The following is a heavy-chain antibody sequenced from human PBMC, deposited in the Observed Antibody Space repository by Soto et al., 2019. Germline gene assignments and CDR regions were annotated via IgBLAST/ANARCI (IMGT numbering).Heavy chain of an antibody. CDR2: VSHSGST. D-gene: IGHD5-18*01. CDR1: GGSISSAAYC. CDR3: AREYTYGSNFFDC. V-gene: IGHV4-31*03. J-gene: IGHJ4*02. Sequence: SETLSLTCTVSGGSISSAAYCWSWIRQHPGKGLEWIGYVSHSGSTYYNPSLKSRVIISVDTSKNQFSLSLTSVTAADTAVYYCAREYTYGSNFFDCWGQGALVTVSS.